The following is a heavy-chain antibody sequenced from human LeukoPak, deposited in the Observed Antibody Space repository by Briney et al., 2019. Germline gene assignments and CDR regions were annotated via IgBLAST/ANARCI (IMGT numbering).Heavy chain of an antibody. CDR1: GFTFDDYG. J-gene: IGHJ4*02. Sequence: GGSLRLSCAASGFTFDDYGMSWVRQAPGKGLEWVSGINWNGGSTGYADSVKGRFTISRDNAKKSLYLQMDSLRAEDTAVYYCARDGGDYGSGSYYAYWGQGTLVTVSS. CDR3: ARDGGDYGSGSYYAY. V-gene: IGHV3-20*04. CDR2: INWNGGST. D-gene: IGHD3-10*01.